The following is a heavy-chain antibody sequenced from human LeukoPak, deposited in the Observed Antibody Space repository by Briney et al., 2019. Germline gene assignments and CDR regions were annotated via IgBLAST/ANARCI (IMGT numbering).Heavy chain of an antibody. CDR2: ISGSGGST. Sequence: GGSLRLSCAASGFTFSSYAMSWVRQAPGKGLEWVSAISGSGGSTYYADSVKGRFTISRDNSKTTLYLQVNSLRAEDTAVYYCAKWGAYCSGGSCYFDYWGQGTLVTVSS. CDR1: GFTFSSYA. D-gene: IGHD2-15*01. CDR3: AKWGAYCSGGSCYFDY. V-gene: IGHV3-23*01. J-gene: IGHJ4*02.